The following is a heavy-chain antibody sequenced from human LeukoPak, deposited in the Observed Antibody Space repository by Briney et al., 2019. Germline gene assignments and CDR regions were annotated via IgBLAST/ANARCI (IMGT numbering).Heavy chain of an antibody. CDR3: AGGGYSYAYAGY. V-gene: IGHV3-64*01. CDR1: GFTFSSYA. CDR2: ISSNGGST. Sequence: GGSLRLSCAASGFTFSSYAMHWVRQAPGKGLEYVSAISSNGGSTYYANSVKGRFTISRDNSKNTLYLQMNSLRAEDTAVYYCAGGGYSYAYAGYWGQGTLVTVSS. J-gene: IGHJ4*02. D-gene: IGHD5-18*01.